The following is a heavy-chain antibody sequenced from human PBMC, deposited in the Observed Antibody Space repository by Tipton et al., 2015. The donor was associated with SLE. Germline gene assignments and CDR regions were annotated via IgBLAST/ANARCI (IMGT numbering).Heavy chain of an antibody. CDR3: ARVNYDFWSGSTAWYYMDG. J-gene: IGHJ6*03. CDR1: GYTFTSYG. D-gene: IGHD3-3*01. Sequence: QLVQSGAEVKKPGASVKVSCKASGYTFTSYGISWVRQAPGQGLEWMGWISAYNGNTNYAQKLQGRVTMTTDTSTSTAYMELRSLRSDDTAVYYCARVNYDFWSGSTAWYYMDGWGKGTTVTVSS. CDR2: ISAYNGNT. V-gene: IGHV1-18*01.